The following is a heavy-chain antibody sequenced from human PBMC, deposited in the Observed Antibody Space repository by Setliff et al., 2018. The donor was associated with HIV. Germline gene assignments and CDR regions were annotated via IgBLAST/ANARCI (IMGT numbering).Heavy chain of an antibody. CDR3: STVVTLAYCHDGLCPGFDS. CDR2: GYYSWST. CDR1: GYYISSGYY. D-gene: IGHD2-8*01. J-gene: IGHJ4*02. V-gene: IGHV4-38-2*02. Sequence: SETLSLTCTVSGYYISSGYYWSWIRQPPGKGLEWIGSGYYSWSTNYSPSLKSRITISLDTSKSQFSLKLGSVTAADTAVYFCSTVVTLAYCHDGLCPGFDSWGQGALVTVSS.